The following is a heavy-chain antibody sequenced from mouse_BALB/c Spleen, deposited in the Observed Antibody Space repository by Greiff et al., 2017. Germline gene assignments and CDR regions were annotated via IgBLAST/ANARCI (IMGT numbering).Heavy chain of an antibody. Sequence: EVQLQESGGGLVKPGGSLKLSCAASGFTFSSYAMSWVRQSPVKRLEWVAEISSGGSYTYYPDTVTGRFTISRDNAKNTLYLEMSSLRSEDTAMYYCATYDGYFWGQGTSVTVSS. V-gene: IGHV5-9-4*01. CDR3: ATYDGYF. CDR2: ISSGGSYT. D-gene: IGHD2-3*01. CDR1: GFTFSSYA. J-gene: IGHJ4*01.